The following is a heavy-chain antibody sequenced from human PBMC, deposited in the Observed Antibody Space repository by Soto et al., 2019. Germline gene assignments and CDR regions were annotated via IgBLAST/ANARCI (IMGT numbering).Heavy chain of an antibody. CDR3: ARGTRRITIFGVVITDAFDI. V-gene: IGHV4-31*03. Sequence: SETLSLTCTVSGGSIRSGGYYWSWIRQKPGKGLEWIGYIYYIGSTYYNPSLKSRVTISVDTSKNQFSLKLSSVTAADTAVYYCARGTRRITIFGVVITDAFDIWGQGTMVTVSS. D-gene: IGHD3-3*01. CDR1: GGSIRSGGYY. CDR2: IYYIGST. J-gene: IGHJ3*02.